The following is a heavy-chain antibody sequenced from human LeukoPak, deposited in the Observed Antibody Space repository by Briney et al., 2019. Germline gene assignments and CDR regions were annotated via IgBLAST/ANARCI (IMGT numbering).Heavy chain of an antibody. J-gene: IGHJ4*02. D-gene: IGHD2-15*01. CDR3: ARGYCSGRSCYMWYSDY. CDR2: IWYDGSNK. CDR1: GFTFSSYG. V-gene: IGHV3-33*01. Sequence: PGRSLRLSCAASGFTFSSYGMHWVRQAPGKGLEWVAVIWYDGSNKYYADSVKGRFTISRDNSKNTLYLQMNSLRAEDTAVYYCARGYCSGRSCYMWYSDYWGQGTLVTVSS.